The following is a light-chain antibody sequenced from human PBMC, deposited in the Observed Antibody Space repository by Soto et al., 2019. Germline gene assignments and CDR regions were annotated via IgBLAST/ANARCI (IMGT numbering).Light chain of an antibody. CDR3: MQALQTPWT. CDR2: LGS. J-gene: IGKJ1*01. V-gene: IGKV2-28*01. Sequence: EMGMTQSPLSLPVTPGEPASISCRSSQSLLHSNGYNYLDWYLQKPGQSPQLLIYLGSNRASGVPDRFSGSGSGTDFTLKISRVEAEDVGVYYCMQALQTPWTFGQGTKV. CDR1: QSLLHSNGYNY.